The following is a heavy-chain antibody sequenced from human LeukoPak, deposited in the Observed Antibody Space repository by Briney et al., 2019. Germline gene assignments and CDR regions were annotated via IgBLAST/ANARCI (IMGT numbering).Heavy chain of an antibody. CDR1: GGTFSSYA. Sequence: SVKVSCKASGGTFSSYAISWVRQAPGQGLEWMGGIIPIFGTANYAQKFQGRVTITADESTSTAYMELSSLRSEDTAVYYCARSITGTYLSSFDYWGKGTLVPVSS. CDR2: IIPIFGTA. V-gene: IGHV1-69*13. J-gene: IGHJ4*02. CDR3: ARSITGTYLSSFDY. D-gene: IGHD1-20*01.